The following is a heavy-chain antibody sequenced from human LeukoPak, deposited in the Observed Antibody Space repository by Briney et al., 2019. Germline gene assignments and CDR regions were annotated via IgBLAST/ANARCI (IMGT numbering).Heavy chain of an antibody. CDR3: ASGNSFDY. V-gene: IGHV3-23*01. D-gene: IGHD1-26*01. J-gene: IGHJ4*02. CDR2: ISGSGGST. Sequence: GGSLRLSCAASGFTFSSYAMSWVRQAPGKGLEWVSAISGSGGSTYYADSVKGRFTISRDNAKNSLSLQMNSLRVEDTAVYYCASGNSFDYWGQGTLVTVSS. CDR1: GFTFSSYA.